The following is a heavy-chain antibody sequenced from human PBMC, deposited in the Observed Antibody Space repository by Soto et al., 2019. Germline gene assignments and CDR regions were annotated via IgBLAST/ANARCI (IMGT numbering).Heavy chain of an antibody. Sequence: PGESLKISCKGSGYSFISHWIGWVRQMPGKGLEWMGIIYPGDSDTRYSPSFQGQVTISADKSISTAYLQWSSLKASDTAMDYCARQGSRPYSYYYGMDVWGQGTTVTVSS. D-gene: IGHD6-13*01. V-gene: IGHV5-51*01. CDR3: ARQGSRPYSYYYGMDV. J-gene: IGHJ6*02. CDR1: GYSFISHW. CDR2: IYPGDSDT.